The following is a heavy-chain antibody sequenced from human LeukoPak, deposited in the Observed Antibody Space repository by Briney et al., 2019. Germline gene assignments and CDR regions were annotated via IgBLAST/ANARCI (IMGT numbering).Heavy chain of an antibody. CDR3: ARDSYSGYDF. CDR2: ISSSSSYI. J-gene: IGHJ4*02. D-gene: IGHD5-12*01. Sequence: GGSLRLSCVTSGFTFSNYAMSWVRQAPGKGLEWVSSISSSSSYIYYADSVKGRFTISRDNAKNSLYLQMNSLRAEDTAVYYCARDSYSGYDFRGQGTLVTVSS. V-gene: IGHV3-21*01. CDR1: GFTFSNYA.